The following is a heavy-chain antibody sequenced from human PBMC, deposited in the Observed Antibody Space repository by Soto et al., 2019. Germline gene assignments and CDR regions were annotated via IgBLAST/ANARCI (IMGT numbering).Heavy chain of an antibody. CDR2: IWYDGSNK. Sequence: QVQLVESGGGVVQPGRSLRLSCAASGFTFSSYGMHWVRQAPGKGPEWVAGIWYDGSNKYYADSVKGRFTISRDNSKNTLDLPMSSLRAEATAVSCCARDQGSSDLNFGFRFVEWFTFDYWGQGTLVTVSS. D-gene: IGHD3-3*01. CDR3: ARDQGSSDLNFGFRFVEWFTFDY. CDR1: GFTFSSYG. J-gene: IGHJ4*02. V-gene: IGHV3-33*01.